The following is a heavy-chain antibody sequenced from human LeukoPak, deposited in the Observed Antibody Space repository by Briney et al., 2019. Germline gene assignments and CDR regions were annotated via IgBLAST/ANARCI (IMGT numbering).Heavy chain of an antibody. V-gene: IGHV3-33*01. J-gene: IGHJ4*02. CDR3: VSRDVYSYGLDY. CDR2: IWYDGSNK. D-gene: IGHD5-18*01. Sequence: GGSLRLSCAASGFTFSSNAMHWVRKAPGKGLEWVTVIWYDGSNKYYADTVKGRFTISRDNSKNTLYLQMNSLRVEDTAVYYCVSRDVYSYGLDYWGQGTPVTVSS. CDR1: GFTFSSNA.